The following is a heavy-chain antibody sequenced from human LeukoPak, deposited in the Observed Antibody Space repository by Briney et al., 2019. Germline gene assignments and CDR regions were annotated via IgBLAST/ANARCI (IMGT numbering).Heavy chain of an antibody. Sequence: ASVKVSCKASGGTFSSYAISWVRQAPGQGLEWMGWISGFSGNKNYALKFQDRVTMTTDTSTSTAYMELRSLTSDDTAVYYCARDAYSGYDSPNYWGQGTLVTVSS. CDR2: ISGFSGNK. D-gene: IGHD5-12*01. V-gene: IGHV1-18*01. CDR1: GGTFSSYA. CDR3: ARDAYSGYDSPNY. J-gene: IGHJ4*02.